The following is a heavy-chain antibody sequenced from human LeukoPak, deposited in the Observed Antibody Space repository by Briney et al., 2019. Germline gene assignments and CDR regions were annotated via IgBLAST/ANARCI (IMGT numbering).Heavy chain of an antibody. V-gene: IGHV4-59*01. CDR2: IYYSGST. CDR1: GGSISSYY. J-gene: IGHJ3*02. CDR3: AREGVPTKAFDI. Sequence: PSETLSLTCTVSGGSISSYYWSWSRQPPGKGLEWIGYIYYSGSTNYNPSLKSRVTISVDTSKNQFSLKLSSVTAADTAVYYCAREGVPTKAFDIWGQGTMVTVSS. D-gene: IGHD2-8*01.